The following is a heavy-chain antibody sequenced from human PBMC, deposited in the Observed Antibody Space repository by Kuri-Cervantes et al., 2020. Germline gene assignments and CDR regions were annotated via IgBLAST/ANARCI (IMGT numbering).Heavy chain of an antibody. CDR2: IWYDGSNK. J-gene: IGHJ3*02. CDR3: AVLRYFDWFPGYSDAFDI. D-gene: IGHD3-9*01. CDR1: GFTFSSYG. Sequence: GESLKISCAASGFTFSSYGMHWVRQAPGKGLEWVAVIWYDGSNKYYADSVKSRFTISRDNSKNTLYLQMNSLRAEDTAVYYCAVLRYFDWFPGYSDAFDIWGQGTMVTVSS. V-gene: IGHV3-33*01.